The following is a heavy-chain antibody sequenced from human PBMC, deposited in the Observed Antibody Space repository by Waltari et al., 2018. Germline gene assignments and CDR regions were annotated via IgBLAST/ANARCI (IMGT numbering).Heavy chain of an antibody. CDR1: GGSISSYY. J-gene: IGHJ5*02. Sequence: QLQLQESGPGLVKPSETLSLTCTVSGGSISSYYWSWIRQPAGKGLEWIGRIYTSGSTNYNPSLKSRVTMSVDTSKNQCSRKLSSVTAADTAVYYCARDPQYSSSWYGAGWFDPWGQGTLVTVSS. V-gene: IGHV4-4*07. D-gene: IGHD6-13*01. CDR2: IYTSGST. CDR3: ARDPQYSSSWYGAGWFDP.